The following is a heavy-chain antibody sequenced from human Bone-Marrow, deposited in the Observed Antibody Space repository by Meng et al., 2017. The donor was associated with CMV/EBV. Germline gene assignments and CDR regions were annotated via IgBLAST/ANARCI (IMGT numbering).Heavy chain of an antibody. Sequence: GGSLRLSCAASGFTFSSYSMNWVRQAPGKGLEWVSSISSSSSYIYYADSVKGRFTISRDNAKNSLYLQMNSLRAEDTAVYYCARETITMIVVVHGAFDIWGPGTMVTVSS. CDR2: ISSSSSYI. D-gene: IGHD3-22*01. V-gene: IGHV3-21*01. CDR1: GFTFSSYS. CDR3: ARETITMIVVVHGAFDI. J-gene: IGHJ3*02.